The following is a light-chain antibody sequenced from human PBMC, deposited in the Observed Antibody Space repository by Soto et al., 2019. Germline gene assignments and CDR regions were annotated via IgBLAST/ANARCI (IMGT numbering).Light chain of an antibody. Sequence: DIQMTQSPSTLSGSVGDTVTITCRASQTISSWLAWYQQKPGKAPKLLIYDASSLESGVPSRFSGSGSGTEFTLTISSLQPDDFATYYCQHYNSYSEAFGQGTKVDIK. CDR2: DAS. CDR1: QTISSW. V-gene: IGKV1-5*01. J-gene: IGKJ1*01. CDR3: QHYNSYSEA.